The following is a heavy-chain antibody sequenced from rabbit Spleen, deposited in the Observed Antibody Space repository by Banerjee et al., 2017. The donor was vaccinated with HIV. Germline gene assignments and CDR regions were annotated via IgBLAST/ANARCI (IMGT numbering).Heavy chain of an antibody. CDR2: IDPVFGIT. Sequence: QEQLVESGGGLVQPGGSLKLSCTVSGFDISKNGVTWVRQAPGKGLEWIGYIDPVFGITAYANWVNGRFSISSHNAQNTLYLQLNSLTVADTATYFCARDMGVAAGYYFNLWGPGTLVTVS. CDR1: GFDISKNG. D-gene: IGHD4-1*01. V-gene: IGHV1S47*01. J-gene: IGHJ4*01. CDR3: ARDMGVAAGYYFNL.